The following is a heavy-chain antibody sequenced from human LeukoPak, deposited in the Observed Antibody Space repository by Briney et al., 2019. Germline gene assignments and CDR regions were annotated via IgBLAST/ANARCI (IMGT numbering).Heavy chain of an antibody. J-gene: IGHJ4*02. D-gene: IGHD5-12*01. CDR3: ARVSGYSGYGFDY. CDR2: IYYSGST. V-gene: IGHV4-59*01. CDR1: GGSISTYY. Sequence: SETLSLTCTVSGGSISTYYWSWIRQPPGKGLEWIGYIYYSGSTNYNPSLKSRVTISVDTSKNQFSLKLSSVTAADTAVYYCARVSGYSGYGFDYWGQGTLVTVSS.